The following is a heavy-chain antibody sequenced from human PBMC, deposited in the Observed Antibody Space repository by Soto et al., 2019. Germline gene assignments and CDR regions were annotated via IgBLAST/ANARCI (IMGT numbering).Heavy chain of an antibody. CDR1: GYTFNTYY. V-gene: IGHV1-46*02. CDR2: IHPSGGGT. D-gene: IGHD2-21*02. CDR3: ARGGHIAVVTASFDY. Sequence: QVQLVQSGAEVKKPGASVKVSCKPSGYTFNTYYLHWVRQAPGQALEWMGVIHPSGGGTTYAQKFLGRVTVTRDTSTTEVFMELSSLRSDDTAVYYCARGGHIAVVTASFDYWGQGTLVTVSS. J-gene: IGHJ4*02.